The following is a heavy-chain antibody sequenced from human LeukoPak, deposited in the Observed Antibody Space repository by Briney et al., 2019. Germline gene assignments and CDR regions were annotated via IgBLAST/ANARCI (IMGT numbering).Heavy chain of an antibody. V-gene: IGHV4-39*02. CDR3: ARDGSENTDSSSWYGAPDY. CDR2: IYYSGST. Sequence: PSETLSLTCTVSGGSISSGGYYWSWIRQPPGKGLEWIGSIYYSGSTYYNPSLKSRVTISVDTSKNQFSLKLSSVTAADTAVYYCARDGSENTDSSSWYGAPDYWGQGTLVTVSS. D-gene: IGHD6-13*01. J-gene: IGHJ4*02. CDR1: GGSISSGGYY.